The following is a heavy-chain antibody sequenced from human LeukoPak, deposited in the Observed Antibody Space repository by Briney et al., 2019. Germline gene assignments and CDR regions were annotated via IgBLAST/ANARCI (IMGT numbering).Heavy chain of an antibody. CDR3: ARSLPSGDAFDI. D-gene: IGHD7-27*01. CDR1: GYTFTSYG. Sequence: ASVKVSCKASGYTFTSYGISWVRQAPGQGLEWMGWISAYNGNTNYAQRLQGRVTMTTDTSTSTAYMELRSLRSDDTAVYYCARSLPSGDAFDIWGQGTMVTVSS. V-gene: IGHV1-18*01. J-gene: IGHJ3*02. CDR2: ISAYNGNT.